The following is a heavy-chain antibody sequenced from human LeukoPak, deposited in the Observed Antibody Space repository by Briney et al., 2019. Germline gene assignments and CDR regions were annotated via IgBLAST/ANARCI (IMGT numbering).Heavy chain of an antibody. CDR3: ARTVWFGELRFDY. V-gene: IGHV3-23*01. CDR1: GLTVSSYG. Sequence: GGSLRLSCGASGLTVSSYGMSWVRQAPGKGLEWVSTIIGSAVNTYYADSVKGRFTISRDDSKNTVYLQMNSLRAEDTAVYYCARTVWFGELRFDYWGQGTLVTVSS. D-gene: IGHD3-10*01. J-gene: IGHJ4*02. CDR2: IIGSAVNT.